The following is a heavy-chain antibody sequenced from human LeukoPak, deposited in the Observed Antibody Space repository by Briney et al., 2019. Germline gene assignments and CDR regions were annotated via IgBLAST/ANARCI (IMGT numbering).Heavy chain of an antibody. CDR3: ARVEHYGSGSYAPFFDY. Sequence: GASVKVSCKASGYTLTTYGTSWVRQARGQGLEWMGWISAHNGNTNYAQKFQGRVTMTTDTSTSTAYMELRSLRSDDTAVYYCARVEHYGSGSYAPFFDYWGQGTLVTVSS. CDR2: ISAHNGNT. CDR1: GYTLTTYG. D-gene: IGHD3-10*01. J-gene: IGHJ4*02. V-gene: IGHV1-18*01.